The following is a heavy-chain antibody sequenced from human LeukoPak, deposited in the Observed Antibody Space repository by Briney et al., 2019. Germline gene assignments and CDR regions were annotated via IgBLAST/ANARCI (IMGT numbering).Heavy chain of an antibody. V-gene: IGHV4-39*01. Sequence: SETLSLTCSVSGGTISSSSVYWGWIRQPPGKGLEWIGSIYYSGSTYYNPSLKSRVTLSVDTSKNQFSLKLSSVTAADTAVYYCARPGVLSLPIAVWGKGTRVTVSS. J-gene: IGHJ6*04. CDR1: GGTISSSSVY. CDR2: IYYSGST. D-gene: IGHD2-8*02. CDR3: ARPGVLSLPIAV.